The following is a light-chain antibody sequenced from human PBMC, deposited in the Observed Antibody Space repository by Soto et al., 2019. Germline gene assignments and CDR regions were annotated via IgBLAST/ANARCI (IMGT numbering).Light chain of an antibody. J-gene: IGKJ2*01. V-gene: IGKV3-15*01. CDR3: QQYDYWPPYT. CDR2: GAS. CDR1: QSVSDN. Sequence: EIVMTQSPATLSVSPGERAIVSCRASQSVSDNLAWYQQTPGRAPRLLIYGASIRATGVPARFSGSGSGTEFTLTIISLQAEDFAVYYCQQYDYWPPYTFGQGTKVEIK.